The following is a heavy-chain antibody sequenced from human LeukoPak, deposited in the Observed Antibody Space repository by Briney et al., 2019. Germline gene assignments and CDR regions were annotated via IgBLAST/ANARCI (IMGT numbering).Heavy chain of an antibody. J-gene: IGHJ4*02. CDR2: IYYSGST. CDR1: GGSISSYY. CDR3: ARSHSVWTSFDY. D-gene: IGHD3/OR15-3a*01. Sequence: SETLSLTCTVSGGSISSYYWSWIRQPPGKGLEWIGYIYYSGSTNYNPSLKSRVTISVDASKNQFSLKLSSVTAADTAVYYCARSHSVWTSFDYWGQGTLVTVSS. V-gene: IGHV4-59*01.